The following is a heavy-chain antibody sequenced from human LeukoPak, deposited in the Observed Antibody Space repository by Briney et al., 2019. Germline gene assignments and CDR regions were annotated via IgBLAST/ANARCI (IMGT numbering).Heavy chain of an antibody. V-gene: IGHV4-31*03. CDR1: GGSISSGNYY. CDR2: IYYNESTYT. J-gene: IGHJ4*02. Sequence: SQTLSLTCTVSGGSISSGNYYWSWIRQHPGRGLEWIGYIYYNESTYTYYNPSLKSRVTISVDTSKNQFSLKLNSVTAADTAIYYCARDNYGDGRYFDYWGQRTLVTVSS. D-gene: IGHD4-17*01. CDR3: ARDNYGDGRYFDY.